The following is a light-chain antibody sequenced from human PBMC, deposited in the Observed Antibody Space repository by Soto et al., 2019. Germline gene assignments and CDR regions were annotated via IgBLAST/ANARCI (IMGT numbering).Light chain of an antibody. CDR3: QQSESTPPT. CDR1: QSVLYSSNNKNY. CDR2: WAS. J-gene: IGKJ2*01. Sequence: DIVMTQSPDSLAVSLGERATINCKSSQSVLYSSNNKNYLAWYQQRPGQPPKLLIYWASTRESGVPDRFSGSGSGTDFTLTITSLQAEDGAIYYCQQSESTPPTFGQGTKLEIK. V-gene: IGKV4-1*01.